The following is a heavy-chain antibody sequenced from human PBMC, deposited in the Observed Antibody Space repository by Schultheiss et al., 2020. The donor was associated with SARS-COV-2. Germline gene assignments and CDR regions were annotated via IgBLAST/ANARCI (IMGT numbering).Heavy chain of an antibody. Sequence: SETLSLTCAVYGGSFSGYYWSWIRQPPGKGLEWIGEINHSGSTYYNPSLKSRVTISVDTSKNQFSLKLSSVTAADTAVYYCARLTYYDFWSGYYPHYYYYYYMDVWGKGTTVTVSS. J-gene: IGHJ6*03. CDR1: GGSFSGYY. CDR2: INHSGST. D-gene: IGHD3-3*01. V-gene: IGHV4-34*01. CDR3: ARLTYYDFWSGYYPHYYYYYYMDV.